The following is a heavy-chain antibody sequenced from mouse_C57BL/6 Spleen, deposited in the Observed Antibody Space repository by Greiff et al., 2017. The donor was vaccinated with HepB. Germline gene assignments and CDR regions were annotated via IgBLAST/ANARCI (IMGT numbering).Heavy chain of an antibody. CDR2: ISYDGSN. J-gene: IGHJ4*01. V-gene: IGHV3-6*01. CDR1: GYSITSGYY. Sequence: ESGPGLVKPSQSLSLTCSVTGYSITSGYYWNWIRQFPGNKLEWMGYISYDGSNNYNPSLKNRISITRDTSKNQFFLKLNSVTTEDTATYYCASWYYAMDYWGQGTSVTVSS. CDR3: ASWYYAMDY.